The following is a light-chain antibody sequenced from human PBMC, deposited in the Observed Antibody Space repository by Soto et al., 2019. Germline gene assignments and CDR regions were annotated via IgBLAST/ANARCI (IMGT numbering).Light chain of an antibody. CDR1: SSDIGGYNS. CDR2: EVT. V-gene: IGLV2-14*01. J-gene: IGLJ3*02. CDR3: SSYRSSGNLGGV. Sequence: QSALTQPASVSGSPGQSITISCTGTSSDIGGYNSVSWYQQHPGKAPKLLIYEVTNRPSGVSNRFSGSKSGNTASLTISGLEAEFEGDYYCSSYRSSGNLGGVFGGGTKLTVL.